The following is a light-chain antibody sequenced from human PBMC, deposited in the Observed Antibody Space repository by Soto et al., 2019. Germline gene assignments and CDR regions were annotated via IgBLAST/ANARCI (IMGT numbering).Light chain of an antibody. CDR2: GAS. V-gene: IGKV3-20*01. CDR3: QQYGSSPIT. J-gene: IGKJ5*01. CDR1: QSVSSR. Sequence: EIGLTRSACTLSWSPGERATISWGASQSVSSRLAWYQQKPGQAPRLLISGASSRATGIPDRFSGSGYATDFNLTISRLETEDFALYYCQQYGSSPITFGQGTRLEIK.